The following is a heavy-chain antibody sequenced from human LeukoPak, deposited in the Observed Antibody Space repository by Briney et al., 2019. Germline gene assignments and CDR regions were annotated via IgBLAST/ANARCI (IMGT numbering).Heavy chain of an antibody. Sequence: GGSLRLSCAASGFTFRRCWMSWARQASGKGLEWVANIKQDGSEKYYVDSVKGRFTISRDNAKNSLYLQMNSLRAEDTAVYYCVGLGENYWGQGTLVTVSS. D-gene: IGHD3-10*01. CDR3: VGLGENY. CDR1: GFTFRRCW. CDR2: IKQDGSEK. V-gene: IGHV3-7*02. J-gene: IGHJ4*02.